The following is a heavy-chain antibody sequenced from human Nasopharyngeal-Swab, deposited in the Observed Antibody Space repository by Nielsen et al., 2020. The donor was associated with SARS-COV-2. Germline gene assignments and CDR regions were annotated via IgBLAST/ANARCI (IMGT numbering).Heavy chain of an antibody. J-gene: IGHJ4*02. Sequence: SETLSLTCTVSRGSMRSYYLNWIRQSPGKGLEWIGYIHHSGSTNYNPSLKSRVTISVDTSKNQFPLKLSSATAADTAMYYCARGRDGYYDPFDYWGQGALVTVSS. D-gene: IGHD3-3*01. CDR2: IHHSGST. V-gene: IGHV4-59*01. CDR3: ARGRDGYYDPFDY. CDR1: RGSMRSYY.